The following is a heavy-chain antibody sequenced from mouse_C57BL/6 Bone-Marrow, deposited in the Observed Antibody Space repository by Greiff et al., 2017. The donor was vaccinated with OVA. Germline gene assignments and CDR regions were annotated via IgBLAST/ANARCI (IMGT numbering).Heavy chain of an antibody. V-gene: IGHV1-82*01. CDR3: ARGTMITTLFDY. D-gene: IGHD2-4*01. Sequence: VKLQESGPELVKPGASVKISCKASGYAFSSSWMNWVKQRPGKGLEWIGRIYPGDGDTNYNGKFTGKATLTADKSSSTADMQLSSLTSEDSAVYCCARGTMITTLFDYWGQGTTLTVSS. CDR1: GYAFSSSW. CDR2: IYPGDGDT. J-gene: IGHJ2*01.